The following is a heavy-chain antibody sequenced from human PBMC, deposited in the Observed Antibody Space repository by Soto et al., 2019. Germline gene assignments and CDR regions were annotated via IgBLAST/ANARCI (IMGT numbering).Heavy chain of an antibody. V-gene: IGHV5-51*01. D-gene: IGHD2-21*02. CDR2: IYPGDSDT. Sequence: GESLKISCKGSGYSYTSYWIGWVRQMPGKGLEWMGIIYPGDSDTRYSPSFQGQVTISADKSISTAYLQWSSLKASDTAMYYCARLAYCGGDCYSLGWFDPWGQGTLVTVSS. CDR3: ARLAYCGGDCYSLGWFDP. J-gene: IGHJ5*02. CDR1: GYSYTSYW.